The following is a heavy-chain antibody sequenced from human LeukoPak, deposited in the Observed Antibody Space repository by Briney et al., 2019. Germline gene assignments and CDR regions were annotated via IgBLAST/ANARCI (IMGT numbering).Heavy chain of an antibody. Sequence: GESLKISCKGSGYSFTSYWIGWVRQMPGKGLEWMANIKQDGSEEYYVESVKGRFTISRDNAKNSLHLQMNSLRAEDTAVYYCARGRMLDYWGQGTLVTVSS. J-gene: IGHJ4*02. CDR2: IKQDGSEE. V-gene: IGHV3-7*05. CDR3: ARGRMLDY. D-gene: IGHD2/OR15-2a*01. CDR1: GYSFTSYW.